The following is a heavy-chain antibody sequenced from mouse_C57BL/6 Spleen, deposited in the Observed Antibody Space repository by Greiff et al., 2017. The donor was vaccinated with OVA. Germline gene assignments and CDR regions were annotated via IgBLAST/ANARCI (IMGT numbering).Heavy chain of an antibody. J-gene: IGHJ4*01. CDR1: GYTFTSYW. V-gene: IGHV1-61*01. CDR2: IYPSDSET. Sequence: QVQLQQPGAELVRPGSSVKLSCKASGYTFTSYWMDWVKQRPGQGLEWIGNIYPSDSETHYNQKFKDKATLTVDKSSSTAYMQLSSLTSEDSAVYYCARTEGYYDMDYWGQGTSVTVSS. CDR3: ARTEGYYDMDY.